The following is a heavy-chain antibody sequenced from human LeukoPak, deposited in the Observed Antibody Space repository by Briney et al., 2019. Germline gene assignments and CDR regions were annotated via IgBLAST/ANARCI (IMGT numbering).Heavy chain of an antibody. J-gene: IGHJ4*02. Sequence: ASVKVSCKASGYTFTSYGISWVRQAPGQGLEWMGWISAYNGNTNYAQKLQGRVTMTTDTSTSTAYMELRSLRSDDTAVYYCARGIKRFSQQRVVPAAGDFDYWGQGTLVTVPS. V-gene: IGHV1-18*01. CDR1: GYTFTSYG. D-gene: IGHD2-2*01. CDR2: ISAYNGNT. CDR3: ARGIKRFSQQRVVPAAGDFDY.